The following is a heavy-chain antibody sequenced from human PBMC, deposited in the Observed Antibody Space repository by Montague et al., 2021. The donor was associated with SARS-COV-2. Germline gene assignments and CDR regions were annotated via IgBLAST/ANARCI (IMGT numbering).Heavy chain of an antibody. D-gene: IGHD3-16*01. V-gene: IGHV4-30-2*01. Sequence: TLSLTCAVSGRYISSGGYSWSWIRQPPGKGLEWIGYIYHSGSTYYNPSLKSRVTISVDRSKNQFSLKLSSVTAADTAVYYCAREEGDYGGMDVWGQGTTVTVSS. CDR2: IYHSGST. J-gene: IGHJ6*02. CDR1: GRYISSGGYS. CDR3: AREEGDYGGMDV.